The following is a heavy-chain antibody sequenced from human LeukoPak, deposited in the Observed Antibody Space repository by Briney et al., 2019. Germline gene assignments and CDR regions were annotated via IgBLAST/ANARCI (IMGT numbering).Heavy chain of an antibody. J-gene: IGHJ4*02. CDR3: ARAFSSGYVLDY. CDR2: IFHSGTT. Sequence: SETLSLTCAVSGASISSGHWWSWVRQPPGKGLEWIGEIFHSGTTNYNASLKSRVTISVDTSKNQFSLKLSSVTAADTAVYYCARAFSSGYVLDYWGQGTLVTVSS. V-gene: IGHV4-4*02. D-gene: IGHD5-12*01. CDR1: GASISSGHW.